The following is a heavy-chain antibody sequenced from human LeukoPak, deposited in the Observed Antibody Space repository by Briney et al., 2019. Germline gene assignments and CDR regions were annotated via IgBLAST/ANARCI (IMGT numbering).Heavy chain of an antibody. V-gene: IGHV4-59*01. CDR2: IYYSGST. CDR3: AAVVPAAIGWFDP. CDR1: GGSISSYY. D-gene: IGHD2-2*01. Sequence: MPSETLSLTCTVSGGSISSYYWSWIRQPPGKGLEWIGYIYYSGSTNYNPSLKSRVTISVDTSKNQFSLKLSSVTAADTAVYYCAAVVPAAIGWFDPWGQGTLVTVSS. J-gene: IGHJ5*02.